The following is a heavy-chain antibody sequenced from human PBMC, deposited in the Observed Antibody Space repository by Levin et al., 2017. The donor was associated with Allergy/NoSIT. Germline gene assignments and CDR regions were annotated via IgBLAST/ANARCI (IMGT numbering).Heavy chain of an antibody. D-gene: IGHD6-19*01. CDR2: ISSSSSTI. CDR1: GFTFSSYS. CDR3: ARDNSGWYGEYYYYYYAMDG. Sequence: GGSLRLSCAASGFTFSSYSMNWVRQAPGKGLEWLSYISSSSSTIYYADSVKGRFTISRDNAKNSLYLQMNSLRDEDTAVYYCARDNSGWYGEYYYYYYAMDGWGQGTTVTVSS. J-gene: IGHJ6*02. V-gene: IGHV3-48*02.